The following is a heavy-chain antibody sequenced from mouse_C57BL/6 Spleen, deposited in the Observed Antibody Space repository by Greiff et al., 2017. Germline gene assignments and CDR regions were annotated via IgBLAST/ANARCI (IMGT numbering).Heavy chain of an antibody. J-gene: IGHJ2*01. Sequence: EVMLVESEGGLVQPGSSMKLSCTASGFTFSDYYMAWVRQVPEKGLEWVANINYDGSSTYYLDSLKSRFIISRDNAKNLLYLQMSSLKSEDTATXYCARDGSNPFDYWGQGTTLTVSS. CDR2: INYDGSST. D-gene: IGHD2-5*01. CDR3: ARDGSNPFDY. V-gene: IGHV5-16*01. CDR1: GFTFSDYY.